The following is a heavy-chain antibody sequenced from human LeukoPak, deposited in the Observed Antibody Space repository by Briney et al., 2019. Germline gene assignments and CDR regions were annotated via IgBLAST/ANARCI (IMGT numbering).Heavy chain of an antibody. J-gene: IGHJ4*02. CDR2: ISYDGSNK. Sequence: HPGGSLRLSCAASGFTFSSYAMHWVRQAPGKGLEWVAVISYDGSNKYYADSVKGRFTIYRDNSKNTLYLQMNSLRAEDTAVYYCARVRYYYDSSGPLDYWGQGTLVTVSS. CDR1: GFTFSSYA. D-gene: IGHD3-22*01. CDR3: ARVRYYYDSSGPLDY. V-gene: IGHV3-30*04.